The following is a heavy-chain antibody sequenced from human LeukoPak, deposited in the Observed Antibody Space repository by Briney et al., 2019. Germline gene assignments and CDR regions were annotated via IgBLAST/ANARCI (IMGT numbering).Heavy chain of an antibody. J-gene: IGHJ4*02. V-gene: IGHV3-23*01. D-gene: IGHD1/OR15-1a*01. CDR2: ITGSGSNT. CDR1: GFTFSSLP. CDR3: ARRTALEQYFDY. Sequence: GGPLRLSCAASGFTFSSLPMSWVRQAPGKGLEGVSAITGSGSNTYYADAVRGRFTISRDNSKNTLYLQMNSMKADDTAVYYCARRTALEQYFDYWGQGTLVTVSS.